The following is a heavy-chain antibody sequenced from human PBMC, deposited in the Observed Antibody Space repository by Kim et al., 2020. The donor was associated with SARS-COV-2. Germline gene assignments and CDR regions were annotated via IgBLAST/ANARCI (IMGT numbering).Heavy chain of an antibody. CDR2: IYYSGST. D-gene: IGHD3-3*01. CDR1: GGSISSSSYY. CDR3: ARVPYDFWSGYNYYYYGMDV. V-gene: IGHV4-39*07. Sequence: SETLSLTCTVSGGSISSSSYYWGWIRQPPGKGLEWIGSIYYSGSTYYNPSLKSRVTISVDTSKNQFSLKLSSVTAADTAVYYCARVPYDFWSGYNYYYYGMDVWGQGTTVTVSS. J-gene: IGHJ6*02.